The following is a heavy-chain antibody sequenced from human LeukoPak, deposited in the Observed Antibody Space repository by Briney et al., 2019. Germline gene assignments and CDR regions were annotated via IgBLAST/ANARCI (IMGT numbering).Heavy chain of an antibody. D-gene: IGHD6-13*01. CDR3: ARHLGVGSSWYFREYYFDY. CDR1: GGSFSGYY. CDR2: INHSGST. V-gene: IGHV4-34*01. J-gene: IGHJ4*02. Sequence: SETLSLTCAVYGGSFSGYYWSWIRQPPGKGLEWIGEINHSGSTNYNPSLKSRVTISVDTSKNQFSLKLSSVTAADTAVYYCARHLGVGSSWYFREYYFDYWGQGTLVTVSS.